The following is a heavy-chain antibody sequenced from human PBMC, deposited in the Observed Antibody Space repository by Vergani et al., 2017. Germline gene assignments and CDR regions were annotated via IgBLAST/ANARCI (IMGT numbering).Heavy chain of an antibody. D-gene: IGHD2-2*01. V-gene: IGHV4-59*01. Sequence: QVQLQESGPGLVKPSETLSLTCTVSGGSISSYYWSWVRPPPGKGLEWIGYIYYSGSTNYNPSLKSRVTISVDTSKNQFSLRLSSVTAADTAVYYCARARVVRVPRVYFDYWGQGTLVTVSS. CDR2: IYYSGST. CDR3: ARARVVRVPRVYFDY. J-gene: IGHJ4*02. CDR1: GGSISSYY.